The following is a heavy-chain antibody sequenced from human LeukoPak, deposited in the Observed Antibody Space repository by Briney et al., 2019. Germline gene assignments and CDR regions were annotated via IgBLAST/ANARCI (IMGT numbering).Heavy chain of an antibody. CDR1: GYTFTSYG. D-gene: IGHD3-16*01. J-gene: IGHJ4*02. Sequence: GASVKVSCKASGYTFTSYGISWARQAPGQGLEWMGWISAYNGNTNYAQKLQGRVTMTTDTSTSTAYMELRSLRSDDTAVYYCARDLRIMITFGGVTPDYWGQGTLVTVSS. CDR3: ARDLRIMITFGGVTPDY. CDR2: ISAYNGNT. V-gene: IGHV1-18*01.